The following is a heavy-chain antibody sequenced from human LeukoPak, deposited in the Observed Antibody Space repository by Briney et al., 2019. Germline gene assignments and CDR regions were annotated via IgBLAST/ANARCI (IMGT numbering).Heavy chain of an antibody. Sequence: TGGSLRLSCAASGFTFSNAWVTWVRQAPGKGLEWVGRIKSQTDGETTDYAAPVKGRFTILRDDSKNTLYLQMNSLKTEDTAVYYCTTGKKSSSWYRYFDYWGQGTLVTVSS. D-gene: IGHD6-13*01. CDR1: GFTFSNAW. CDR3: TTGKKSSSWYRYFDY. J-gene: IGHJ4*02. V-gene: IGHV3-15*01. CDR2: IKSQTDGETT.